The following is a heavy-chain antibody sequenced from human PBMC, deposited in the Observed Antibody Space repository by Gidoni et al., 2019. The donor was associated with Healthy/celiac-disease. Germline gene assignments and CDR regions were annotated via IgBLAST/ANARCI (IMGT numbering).Heavy chain of an antibody. J-gene: IGHJ4*02. CDR1: GFTFSSYA. V-gene: IGHV3-23*01. CDR2: ISCSGGST. Sequence: EVQLLESGGGLVQPGGSLRLSCAASGFTFSSYAMSWVPQAPGKGLEWVSAISCSGGSTYYADSVKGRFTISRDNSKNTLYLQMNSLRAEDTAVYYCAKFHTPYDSSGYPDLYYFDYWGQGTLVTVSS. CDR3: AKFHTPYDSSGYPDLYYFDY. D-gene: IGHD3-22*01.